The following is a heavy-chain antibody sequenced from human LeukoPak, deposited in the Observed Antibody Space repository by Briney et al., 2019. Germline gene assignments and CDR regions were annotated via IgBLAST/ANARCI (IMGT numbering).Heavy chain of an antibody. V-gene: IGHV1-69*04. D-gene: IGHD3-22*01. J-gene: IGHJ4*02. Sequence: SVKFSCKASGGTFSSYAISWVRQAPGQGLEWMGRIIPILGIANYAQKFQGRVTITADKSTSTAYMELSSLRSEDTAVYYCARDQTPDYDRTGFDYWGQGTLVTVSS. CDR3: ARDQTPDYDRTGFDY. CDR2: IIPILGIA. CDR1: GGTFSSYA.